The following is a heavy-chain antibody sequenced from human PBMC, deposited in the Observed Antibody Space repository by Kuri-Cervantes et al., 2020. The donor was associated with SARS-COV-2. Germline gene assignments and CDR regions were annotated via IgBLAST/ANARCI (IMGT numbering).Heavy chain of an antibody. CDR2: IKSKTDGGTT. CDR3: TTNSGRSFTYYDFWSGYYSVDY. J-gene: IGHJ4*02. V-gene: IGHV3-15*01. Sequence: GESLKISCEVSGFLFSASAIHWVRQAPGKGLEWVGRIKSKTDGGTTDYAAPVKGRFTISRDDSKNTLYLQMNSLKTEDTAVYYCTTNSGRSFTYYDFWSGYYSVDYWGQGTLVTVSS. CDR1: GFLFSASA. D-gene: IGHD3-3*01.